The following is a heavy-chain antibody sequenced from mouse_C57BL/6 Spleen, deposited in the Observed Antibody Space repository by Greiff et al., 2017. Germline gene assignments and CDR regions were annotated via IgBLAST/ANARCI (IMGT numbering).Heavy chain of an antibody. CDR3: ARGGISPYAMDY. V-gene: IGHV1-76*01. CDR2: IYPGSGNT. D-gene: IGHD6-2*01. J-gene: IGHJ4*01. Sequence: QVQLKESGAELVRPGASVKLSCKASGYTFTDYYINWVKQRPGQGLEWIARIYPGSGNTYYNGKFKGKATLTAEKSSSPAYMQLSSLTSEESAVYFCARGGISPYAMDYWGQGTSVTVSS. CDR1: GYTFTDYY.